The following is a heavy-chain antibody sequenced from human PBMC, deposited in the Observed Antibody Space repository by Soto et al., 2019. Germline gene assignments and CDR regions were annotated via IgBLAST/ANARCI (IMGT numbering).Heavy chain of an antibody. J-gene: IGHJ4*02. D-gene: IGHD3-10*01. CDR2: IIPFLGVT. CDR3: ARDWESTVSTWSFGAF. CDR1: GGTFSPYT. Sequence: QVQLVQSGAEVKKPGSSVKVSCKASGGTFSPYTINWVRQAPGQGLEWMGRIIPFLGVTNYAQKFQARVTIPADKSTTTAYMELSGLRFEDTAVYYCARDWESTVSTWSFGAFWGRGTLVTVSS. V-gene: IGHV1-69*08.